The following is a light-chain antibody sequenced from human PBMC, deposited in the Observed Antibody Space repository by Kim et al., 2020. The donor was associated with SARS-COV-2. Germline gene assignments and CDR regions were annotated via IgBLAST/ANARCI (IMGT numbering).Light chain of an antibody. CDR1: QSVSSY. CDR2: DAS. CDR3: QQRSNWLLT. J-gene: IGKJ4*02. V-gene: IGKV3-11*01. Sequence: EIVLTQSPATLSLSPGERATLSCRASQSVSSYLAWYQQKPGQAPRLLIYDASNRATGIPARFSGSGSGTDFTLTISSLEPEDFAVYYCQQRSNWLLTFGRGTKLEI.